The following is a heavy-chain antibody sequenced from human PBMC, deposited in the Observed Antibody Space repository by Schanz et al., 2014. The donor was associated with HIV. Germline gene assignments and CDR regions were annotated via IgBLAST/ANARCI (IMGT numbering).Heavy chain of an antibody. V-gene: IGHV3-7*01. Sequence: EVQLVASGGGLVRPGGSLRLSCAASGFTFSNYWMTWVRQAPGKGLEWVANLRQDGGELNYVDSVKGRFTIFRDNAKKSLYLQMNSVTTEDTAVYYCAREVVVRGKSYFDYWGQGTLVTVSS. CDR3: AREVVVRGKSYFDY. J-gene: IGHJ4*02. CDR2: LRQDGGEL. D-gene: IGHD3-22*01. CDR1: GFTFSNYW.